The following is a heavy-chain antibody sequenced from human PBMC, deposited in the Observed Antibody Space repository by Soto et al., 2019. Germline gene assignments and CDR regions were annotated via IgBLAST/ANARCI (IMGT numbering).Heavy chain of an antibody. CDR2: ISGDGQST. Sequence: EVEVLESGGGLQQPGGSLRLSCVASGFTFNAHAMTWVRQGPGVGLEWTSSISGDGQSTYNAGSVKGRFTVSRDNSKNTLTLKMNSLRVEDTATYYCVKDWTGNKCPCLDVWGEGTTVTVSS. CDR1: GFTFNAHA. V-gene: IGHV3-23*01. D-gene: IGHD3-9*01. CDR3: VKDWTGNKCPCLDV. J-gene: IGHJ6*04.